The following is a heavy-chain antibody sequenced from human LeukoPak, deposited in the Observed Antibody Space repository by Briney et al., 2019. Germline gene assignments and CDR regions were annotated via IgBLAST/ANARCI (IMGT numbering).Heavy chain of an antibody. CDR1: GFTVSSNY. CDR3: AWSRTSYAYFDL. D-gene: IGHD2-2*01. J-gene: IGHJ2*01. Sequence: PGGSLRLSCAASGFTVSSNYMSWVRQAPGKGLEWVSYISSSSSTIYYADSVKGRFTISRDNAKNSLYLQMNSLRAEDTAVYYCAWSRTSYAYFDLWGRGTLVTVSS. CDR2: ISSSSSTI. V-gene: IGHV3-48*04.